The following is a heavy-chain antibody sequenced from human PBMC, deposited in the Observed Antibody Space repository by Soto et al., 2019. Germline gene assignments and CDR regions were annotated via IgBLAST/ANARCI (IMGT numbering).Heavy chain of an antibody. J-gene: IGHJ4*02. CDR1: GGTFSSYA. D-gene: IGHD5-12*01. CDR2: IIPIFGTA. Sequence: SPVKVSCKASGGTFSSYAISWVRQAPGQGLEWMGGIIPIFGTANYAQKFQGRVTITADESTSTAYMELSSLRSEDTAVYYCARDRDGYKLPDYWGQGTLVTVSS. CDR3: ARDRDGYKLPDY. V-gene: IGHV1-69*13.